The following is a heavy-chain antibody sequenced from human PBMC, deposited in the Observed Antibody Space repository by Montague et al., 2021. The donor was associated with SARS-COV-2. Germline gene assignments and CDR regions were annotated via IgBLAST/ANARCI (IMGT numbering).Heavy chain of an antibody. Sequence: ETLSLTCNVSGASINDYYWNWLRQSPGKRLEWIGYVYTAVRTSYNPSLKGRVTISLDTSKNQISLKLTSMTAADAAVYFCARRAAGGLFYFDYWGLGTLVSVSS. J-gene: IGHJ4*02. V-gene: IGHV4-59*01. CDR2: VYTAVRT. CDR3: ARRAAGGLFYFDY. CDR1: GASINDYY. D-gene: IGHD6-13*01.